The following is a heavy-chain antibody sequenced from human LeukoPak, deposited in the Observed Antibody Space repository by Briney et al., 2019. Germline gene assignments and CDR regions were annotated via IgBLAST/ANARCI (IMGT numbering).Heavy chain of an antibody. Sequence: GGSLRLSCAASGFTFSSYGMHWVRQAPGKGLEWVAVISYDGSNKYYADSVKGRFTTSRDNSKNTLYLQMNSLRAEDTAVYYCAKADQWLDLDYWGQGTLVTVSS. CDR1: GFTFSSYG. J-gene: IGHJ4*02. D-gene: IGHD6-19*01. V-gene: IGHV3-30*18. CDR3: AKADQWLDLDY. CDR2: ISYDGSNK.